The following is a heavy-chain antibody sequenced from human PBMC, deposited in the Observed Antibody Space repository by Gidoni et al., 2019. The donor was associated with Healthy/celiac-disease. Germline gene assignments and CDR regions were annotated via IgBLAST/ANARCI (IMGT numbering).Heavy chain of an antibody. CDR1: GFTFSSYA. J-gene: IGHJ6*02. V-gene: IGHV3-30-3*01. CDR3: ARDHPRQQLVDYYYYGMDV. Sequence: QVQLVESGGGVVQPGRSLRLSCAASGFTFSSYAMHWVRQAPGKGLGWVAVISYDGSNKYYADSVKGRFTISRDNSKNTLYLQMNSLRAEDTAVYYCARDHPRQQLVDYYYYGMDVWGQGTTVTVSS. D-gene: IGHD6-13*01. CDR2: ISYDGSNK.